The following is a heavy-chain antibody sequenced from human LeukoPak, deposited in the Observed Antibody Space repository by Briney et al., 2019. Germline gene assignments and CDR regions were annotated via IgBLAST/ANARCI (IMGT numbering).Heavy chain of an antibody. CDR2: INHSGST. J-gene: IGHJ6*02. V-gene: IGHV4-34*01. Sequence: SETLSLTCAVYGGSFSGYYWGWIRQRPGKGLEWIGEINHSGSTNYNPSLKSRVTISVDTSKNQFSLKLSSVTAADTAVYYCARGRGYSYGYPNYYYYGMDVWGQGTTVTVSS. D-gene: IGHD5-18*01. CDR3: ARGRGYSYGYPNYYYYGMDV. CDR1: GGSFSGYY.